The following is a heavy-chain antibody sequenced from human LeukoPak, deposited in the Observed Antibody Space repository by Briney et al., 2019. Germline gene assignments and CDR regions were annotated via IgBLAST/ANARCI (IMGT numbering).Heavy chain of an antibody. D-gene: IGHD1-20*01. Sequence: PSETLSLTCTVSGGSISNRNYYWGWIRQPPGKGLEWIGSMYYSGNTYYNPSLKGRVIISVDSSKNQFSLRLSSVTAADTAVYYCARDYNWGGYYFDYWGQGTLVTVSS. CDR2: MYYSGNT. V-gene: IGHV4-39*07. J-gene: IGHJ4*02. CDR3: ARDYNWGGYYFDY. CDR1: GGSISNRNYY.